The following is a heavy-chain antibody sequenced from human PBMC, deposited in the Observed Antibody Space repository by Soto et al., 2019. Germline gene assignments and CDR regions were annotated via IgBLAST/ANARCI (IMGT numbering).Heavy chain of an antibody. J-gene: IGHJ4*02. CDR3: ARDEPQYYDSSGYYLAWFDY. CDR1: GYTFTSYG. D-gene: IGHD3-22*01. CDR2: ISAYNGNT. V-gene: IGHV1-18*01. Sequence: VKVSCKASGYTFTSYGISWVRQAPGQGLEWMGWISAYNGNTNYAQKLQGRVTMTTDTSTSTAYMELRSLRSDDTAVYYCARDEPQYYDSSGYYLAWFDYWGQGTLVTVSS.